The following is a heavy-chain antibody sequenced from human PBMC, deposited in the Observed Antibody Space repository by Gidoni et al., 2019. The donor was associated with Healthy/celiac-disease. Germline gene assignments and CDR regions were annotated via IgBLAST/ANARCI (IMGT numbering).Heavy chain of an antibody. CDR3: ARVGGRIDCSGGSCHASFDY. CDR1: GFTFSSYS. CDR2: ISSSSSYI. V-gene: IGHV3-21*01. J-gene: IGHJ4*02. Sequence: EVQLVESGGGLVKPGGSLRLSCVASGFTFSSYSMNWVRQAPGKGLELVSSISSSSSYIYYADSVKGRFTISRDNAKNSLYLQMNSLRAEDTAVYYCARVGGRIDCSGGSCHASFDYWGQGTLVTVSS. D-gene: IGHD2-15*01.